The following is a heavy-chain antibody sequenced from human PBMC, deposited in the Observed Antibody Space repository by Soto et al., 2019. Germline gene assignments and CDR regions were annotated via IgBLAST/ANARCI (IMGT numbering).Heavy chain of an antibody. CDR2: IYTDGTT. D-gene: IGHD2-15*01. CDR3: AREVRGGFTGIFDQ. J-gene: IGHJ4*02. Sequence: QVQLQGSGPGQVKPSETLSLTYTVSGDSISDYFYWSWIRQPAGKGLEWIGRIYTDGTTKYNPSLKSRVTLSLDKSKNQFSLRLSPVTAADTAVYYFAREVRGGFTGIFDQWGRGSRVTVSS. V-gene: IGHV4-4*07. CDR1: GDSISDYFY.